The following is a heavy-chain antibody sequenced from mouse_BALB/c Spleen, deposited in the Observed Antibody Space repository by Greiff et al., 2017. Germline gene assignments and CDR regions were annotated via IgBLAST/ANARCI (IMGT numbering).Heavy chain of an antibody. J-gene: IGHJ4*01. CDR1: GFNIKDTY. D-gene: IGHD1-1*01. CDR3: ARSNYGSEGVYAMDY. Sequence: EVQLQQSGAELVKPGASVKLSCTASGFNIKDTYMHWVKQRPEQGLEWIGRIDPANGNTKYDPKFQGKATITAYTSSNTAYLQLSSLTSEDTAVYFCARSNYGSEGVYAMDYWGQGTSVTVSS. CDR2: IDPANGNT. V-gene: IGHV14-3*02.